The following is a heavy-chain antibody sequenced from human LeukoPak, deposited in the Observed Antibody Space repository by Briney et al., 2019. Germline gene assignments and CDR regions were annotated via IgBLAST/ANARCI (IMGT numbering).Heavy chain of an antibody. J-gene: IGHJ5*02. CDR3: ARGRWFDP. Sequence: PSETLSLTCAVYGGSFSGYYWSWIRQPPGKGLEWIGEINHSGSTNYNPSLKSRVTISVDTSKNQFSLKLSSVTVADTAVYYCARGRWFDPWGQGTLVTVSS. V-gene: IGHV4-34*01. CDR2: INHSGST. CDR1: GGSFSGYY.